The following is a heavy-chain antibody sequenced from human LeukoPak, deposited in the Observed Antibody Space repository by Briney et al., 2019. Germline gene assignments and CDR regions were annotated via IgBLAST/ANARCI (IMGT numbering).Heavy chain of an antibody. V-gene: IGHV3-30*04. Sequence: GGSLRLSCAASGFTFSSYAMHWVRQAPGKGLEWVAVISYDGSNKYYADSVKGRFTISRDNSKNTLYLQMNSLRAEDTAVYYCARDGGYYDSSGYWPPPEFDYWGQGTLVTVSS. CDR1: GFTFSSYA. D-gene: IGHD3-22*01. J-gene: IGHJ4*02. CDR2: ISYDGSNK. CDR3: ARDGGYYDSSGYWPPPEFDY.